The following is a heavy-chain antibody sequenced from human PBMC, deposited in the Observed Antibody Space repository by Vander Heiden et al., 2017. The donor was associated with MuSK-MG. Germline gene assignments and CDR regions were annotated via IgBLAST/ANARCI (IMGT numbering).Heavy chain of an antibody. J-gene: IGHJ6*03. CDR2: IIPIFGTA. V-gene: IGHV1-69*06. Sequence: QVQLVQSGAEVKKPGSSVKVSCKASGGTFSSYAISWGRQAPGQGLEWMGGIIPIFGTANYAQKFQGRVTITADKSTSTAYMELSSLRSEDTAVYYCARAPHSGYENYYYYYMDVWGKGTTVTVSS. CDR3: ARAPHSGYENYYYYYMDV. D-gene: IGHD5-12*01. CDR1: GGTFSSYA.